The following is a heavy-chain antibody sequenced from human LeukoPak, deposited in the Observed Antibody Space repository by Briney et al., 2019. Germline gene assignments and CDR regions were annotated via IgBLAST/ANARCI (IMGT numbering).Heavy chain of an antibody. D-gene: IGHD2-2*01. CDR2: IIPIFGTA. V-gene: IGHV1-69*13. CDR3: ARDWGYIVVVPAASVEAFDI. Sequence: SVKVSCKASGGTFSSYAISRVRQAPGQGLEWMGGIIPIFGTANYAQKFQGRVTITADESTSTAYMELSSLRSEDTAVYYCARDWGYIVVVPAASVEAFDIWGQGTMVTVSS. J-gene: IGHJ3*02. CDR1: GGTFSSYA.